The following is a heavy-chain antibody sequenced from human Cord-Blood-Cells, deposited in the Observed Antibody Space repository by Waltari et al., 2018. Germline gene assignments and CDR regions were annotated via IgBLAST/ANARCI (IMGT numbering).Heavy chain of an antibody. CDR1: GYTFTGYS. CDR2: INPNSGGT. J-gene: IGHJ5*02. Sequence: QVQLVPSGAEVKKPGGSVKVSCKASGYTFTGYSMPWVRPAPGQGLEWMGWINPNSGGTNYAQKFQGRVTMTRDTSISTAYMELSRLRSDDTAVYYCARCKVVAAAGRYWFDPWGQGTLVTVSS. CDR3: ARCKVVAAAGRYWFDP. D-gene: IGHD6-13*01. V-gene: IGHV1-2*02.